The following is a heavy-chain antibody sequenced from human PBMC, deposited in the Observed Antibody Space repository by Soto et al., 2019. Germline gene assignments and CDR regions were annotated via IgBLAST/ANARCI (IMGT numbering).Heavy chain of an antibody. J-gene: IGHJ4*02. CDR3: ARQRIEPVQYYFDS. CDR2: TLDSGST. D-gene: IGHD2-2*01. CDR1: GGSVSSGSYH. V-gene: IGHV4-61*01. Sequence: QVHLQESGPGLERPSETLSLSCVVSGGSVSSGSYHWTWIRQPPGKGLEWIGYTLDSGSTDYNPSLKSRVTISIDTSKNQFSLKLSSVTAADTAVYYCARQRIEPVQYYFDSWGQGTLVTVSS.